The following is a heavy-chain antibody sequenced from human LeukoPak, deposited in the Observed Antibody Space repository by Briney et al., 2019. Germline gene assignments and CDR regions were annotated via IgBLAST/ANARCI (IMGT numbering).Heavy chain of an antibody. CDR3: ARSRVVPAAIGYFDL. CDR2: IYHSGST. J-gene: IGHJ2*01. CDR1: GGSISSGGYY. D-gene: IGHD2-2*02. Sequence: SETLSLTCTVSGGSISSGGYYWSWIRQPPGKGLEWIGYIYHSGSTYYNPSLKSRVTISVDRSKNQFSLKLSSVTAADTAVYYCARSRVVPAAIGYFDLWGRGTLVTVSS. V-gene: IGHV4-30-2*01.